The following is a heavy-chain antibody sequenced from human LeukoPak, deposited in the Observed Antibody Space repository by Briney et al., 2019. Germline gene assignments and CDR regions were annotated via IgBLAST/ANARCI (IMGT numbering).Heavy chain of an antibody. Sequence: GGSLRLSCAASGFTFSTFAMSWVRQAPGKGLEWVSAISGSAGTTYYADSVKGRFTISRDNSKNTLYLQMNSLRAEDTAVYYCAKVQLTSVVITTPLDYWGQGTLVTVSS. CDR2: ISGSAGTT. D-gene: IGHD3-22*01. CDR3: AKVQLTSVVITTPLDY. J-gene: IGHJ4*02. CDR1: GFTFSTFA. V-gene: IGHV3-23*01.